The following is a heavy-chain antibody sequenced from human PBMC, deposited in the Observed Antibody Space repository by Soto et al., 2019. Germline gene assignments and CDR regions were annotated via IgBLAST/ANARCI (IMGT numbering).Heavy chain of an antibody. D-gene: IGHD3-9*01. Sequence: QVQLQESGPGLVKPSQTLSLTCTVSGGSISSGGYYWSWIRQHPGKGLEWLGYIYYSGSTYYTPPHTSRVTISVDTSKTQFPLKLSSVSAAAAAGYYCASGHDTIVNYYFDYWGQGTLVTVSS. CDR1: GGSISSGGYY. CDR3: ASGHDTIVNYYFDY. V-gene: IGHV4-31*03. CDR2: IYYSGST. J-gene: IGHJ4*02.